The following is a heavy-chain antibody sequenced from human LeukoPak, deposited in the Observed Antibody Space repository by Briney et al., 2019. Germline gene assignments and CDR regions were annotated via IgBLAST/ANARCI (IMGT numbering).Heavy chain of an antibody. CDR3: AKDPGKHPYYYMDV. Sequence: GGSLRLSCAAPGFTFSSYAMSSVRQAPGKGLEWVSTLSGSGGSTYHADSVKGRFSISRDNSKNTLSLQMNSLRAEDTAVYDCAKDPGKHPYYYMDVWGRGTAVTVSS. CDR1: GFTFSSYA. D-gene: IGHD3-10*01. J-gene: IGHJ6*03. V-gene: IGHV3-23*01. CDR2: LSGSGGST.